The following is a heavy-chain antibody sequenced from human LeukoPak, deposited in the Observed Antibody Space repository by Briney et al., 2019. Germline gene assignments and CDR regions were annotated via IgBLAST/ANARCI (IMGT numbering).Heavy chain of an antibody. Sequence: NPGGSLRLSCAASGFTFSSYAMSWVRQAPGKGLEWVSAISGSGGSTYYADSVKGRFTISRDNSKNTLYLQMNSLRAEDTAVYYCAKDVYDSSDGIHYWGQGTLVTVSS. V-gene: IGHV3-23*01. D-gene: IGHD3-22*01. J-gene: IGHJ4*02. CDR3: AKDVYDSSDGIHY. CDR1: GFTFSSYA. CDR2: ISGSGGST.